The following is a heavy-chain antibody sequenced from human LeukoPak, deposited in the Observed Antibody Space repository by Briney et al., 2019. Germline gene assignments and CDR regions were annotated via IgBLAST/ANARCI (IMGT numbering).Heavy chain of an antibody. CDR2: IIPIFGTA. CDR1: GGTFISYA. CDR3: ARDSIAVAGTGWFDP. D-gene: IGHD6-19*01. Sequence: ASVKVSCKASGGTFISYAISWVRQAPGQGLEWMGRIIPIFGTANYAQKFQGRVTITTDESTSTAYMELSSLRSEDTAVYYCARDSIAVAGTGWFDPWGQGTLVTVSS. J-gene: IGHJ5*02. V-gene: IGHV1-69*05.